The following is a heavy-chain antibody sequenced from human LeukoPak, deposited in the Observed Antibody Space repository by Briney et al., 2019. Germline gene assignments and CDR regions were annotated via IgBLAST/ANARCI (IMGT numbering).Heavy chain of an antibody. CDR1: GGSFSGYY. V-gene: IGHV4-34*01. Sequence: SETLSLTCAVYGGSFSGYYWSWIRQPPGKGLEWIGEINHSGSTNYNPSLKSRVTISVDTSKNQFSLKLSSVTAADTAVYYCARELRRRDGYNPWGQETLVTVS. CDR3: ARELRRRDGYNP. CDR2: INHSGST. D-gene: IGHD5-24*01. J-gene: IGHJ5*02.